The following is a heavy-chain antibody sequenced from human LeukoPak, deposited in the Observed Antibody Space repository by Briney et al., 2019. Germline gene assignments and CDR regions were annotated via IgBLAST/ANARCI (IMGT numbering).Heavy chain of an antibody. CDR3: ARLDCGGDCFVDY. D-gene: IGHD2-21*02. Sequence: SETLSLTCTVSGASFTSNYWSWIRQPPGKGLEWIGYIYYSGTTTYNPSLERRVTMSVDMSKTQVSLGLSSVTATDTAMYYCARLDCGGDCFVDYWGQGTLVTVSS. J-gene: IGHJ4*02. CDR2: IYYSGTT. V-gene: IGHV4-59*08. CDR1: GASFTSNY.